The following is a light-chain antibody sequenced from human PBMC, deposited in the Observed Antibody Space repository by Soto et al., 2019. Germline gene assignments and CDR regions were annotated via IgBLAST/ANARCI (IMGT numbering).Light chain of an antibody. V-gene: IGKV2-28*01. Sequence: DIVMTQSPLSLPVTPGEPASISCRSSQSLLHSNGYNYLDWYLQKPGLSPQLLIYLGSNRSSGVPDRFSGSGSGTDLTLKISRVEAEDFGVYYCMQALQTPYTFGQGNKLEIK. CDR3: MQALQTPYT. J-gene: IGKJ2*01. CDR2: LGS. CDR1: QSLLHSNGYNY.